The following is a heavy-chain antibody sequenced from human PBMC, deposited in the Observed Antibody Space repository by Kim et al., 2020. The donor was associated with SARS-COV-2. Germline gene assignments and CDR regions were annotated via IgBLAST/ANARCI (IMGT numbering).Heavy chain of an antibody. CDR3: ARGRQWLVNVDIDY. CDR1: GDSVSSNSAA. J-gene: IGHJ4*02. Sequence: SETLSLTCAISGDSVSSNSAAWNWIRQSPSRGLEWLGRTYYRSKWYNDYAVSVKSRITINPDTSKNKFSLQLNSVTHEDTAVYYCARGRQWLVNVDIDYWGQGTLVTVSS. D-gene: IGHD6-19*01. V-gene: IGHV6-1*01. CDR2: TYYRSKWYN.